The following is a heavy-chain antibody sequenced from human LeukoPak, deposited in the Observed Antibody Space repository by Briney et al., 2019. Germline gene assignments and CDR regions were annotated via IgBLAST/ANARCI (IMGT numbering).Heavy chain of an antibody. J-gene: IGHJ3*02. CDR2: IYYSGST. CDR3: ARTSSSWRIDAFDI. CDR1: GGSISSYY. V-gene: IGHV4-59*01. D-gene: IGHD6-13*01. Sequence: PSETLSLTCTVSGGSISSYYWSWIRQPPGEGLEWIGYIYYSGSTNYNPSLKSRVTISVDTSKNQFSLKLSSVTAADTAVYYCARTSSSWRIDAFDIWGQGTMVTVSS.